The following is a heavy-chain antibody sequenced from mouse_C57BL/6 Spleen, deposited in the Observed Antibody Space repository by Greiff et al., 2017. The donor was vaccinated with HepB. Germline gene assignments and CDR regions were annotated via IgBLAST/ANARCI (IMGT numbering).Heavy chain of an antibody. CDR1: GYAFSSSW. CDR3: AHIYYYGSSYFFDY. CDR2: IYPGDGDT. J-gene: IGHJ2*01. V-gene: IGHV1-82*01. Sequence: VKLVESGPELVKPGASVKISCKASGYAFSSSWMNWVKQRPGKGLEWIGRIYPGDGDTNYNGKFKGKATLTADKSSSTAYMQLSSLTSEDSAVYLCAHIYYYGSSYFFDYWGQGTTLTVSS. D-gene: IGHD1-1*01.